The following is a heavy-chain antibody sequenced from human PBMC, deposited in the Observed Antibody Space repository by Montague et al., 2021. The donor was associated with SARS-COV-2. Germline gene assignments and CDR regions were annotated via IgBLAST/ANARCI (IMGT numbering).Heavy chain of an antibody. CDR2: IDWDDGK. CDR1: GFSLSTSGMR. CDR3: ARSYYDILTVYYTPFDY. Sequence: PALVKPTQTLTLTRTFSGFSLSTSGMRASWIRQPPGKALEWLARIDWDDGKFYSTSLKTRLTISKDTSKNQVVLTMTNMDPVDTATYYCARSYYDILTVYYTPFDYWGQGTLVTVSS. J-gene: IGHJ4*02. D-gene: IGHD3-9*01. V-gene: IGHV2-70*04.